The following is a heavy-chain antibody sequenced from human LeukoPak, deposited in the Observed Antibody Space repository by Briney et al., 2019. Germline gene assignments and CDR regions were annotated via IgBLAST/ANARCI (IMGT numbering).Heavy chain of an antibody. J-gene: IGHJ4*02. V-gene: IGHV3-7*01. CDR1: GFTFSSYW. CDR2: IKQDGSEN. CDR3: ASSPRGSGWYYFDY. Sequence: GGSLRLSCAASGFTFSSYWRSWVRQAPGKGLEWVANIKQDGSENYYVDSVKGRFTISRDNAKNSLYLQMNSLRAEDTAVYSCASSPRGSGWYYFDYWGQGTLVTVSS. D-gene: IGHD6-19*01.